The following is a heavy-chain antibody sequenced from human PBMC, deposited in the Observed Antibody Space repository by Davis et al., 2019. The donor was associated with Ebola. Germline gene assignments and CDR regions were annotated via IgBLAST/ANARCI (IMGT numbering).Heavy chain of an antibody. CDR1: GFTFSSYA. J-gene: IGHJ6*02. V-gene: IGHV3-23*01. CDR3: ATPPYSYGGYYYGMDV. Sequence: GESLKISCAASGFTFSSYAMSWVRQAPGKGLEWVSAISGSGGSTYYADSVKGRFTISRDNSKNTLYLQMNSLRAEDTAVYYCATPPYSYGGYYYGMDVWGQGTTVTVSS. CDR2: ISGSGGST. D-gene: IGHD5-18*01.